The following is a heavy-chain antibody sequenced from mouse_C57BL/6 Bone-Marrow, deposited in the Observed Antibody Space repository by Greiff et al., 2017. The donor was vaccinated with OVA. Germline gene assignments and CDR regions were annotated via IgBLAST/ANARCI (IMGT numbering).Heavy chain of an antibody. J-gene: IGHJ3*01. CDR1: GYTFTSYW. CDR2: IHPNSGST. V-gene: IGHV1-64*01. CDR3: ARRREGAWFAY. Sequence: VKLMEPGAELVKPGASVKLSCKASGYTFTSYWMHWVKQRPGQGLEWIGMIHPNSGSTNYNEKFKSKATLTVDKSSSTAYMQLSSLTSEDSAVYYCARRREGAWFAYWGQGTLVTVSA. D-gene: IGHD3-3*01.